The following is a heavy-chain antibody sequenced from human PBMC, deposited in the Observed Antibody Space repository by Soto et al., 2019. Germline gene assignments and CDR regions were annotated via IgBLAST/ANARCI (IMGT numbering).Heavy chain of an antibody. CDR1: GFTFSSYA. Sequence: EVQLLESGGGLVQPGGSLRLSFAASGFTFSSYAMSWVRQAPGKGLQWVSAISDSGGRTYYADSVKGRYTISRDNSKNTLYLQMNILRAEDTAVYYCAKACTPDAYGMDVWGQGTTVTVSS. D-gene: IGHD2-15*01. J-gene: IGHJ6*02. CDR3: AKACTPDAYGMDV. V-gene: IGHV3-23*01. CDR2: ISDSGGRT.